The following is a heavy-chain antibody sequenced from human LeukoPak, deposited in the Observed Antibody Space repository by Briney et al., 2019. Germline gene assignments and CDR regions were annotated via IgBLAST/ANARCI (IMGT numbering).Heavy chain of an antibody. Sequence: SETLSLTCAVYGRSFSGYYWSWLRQPPGKGLEWIGEINHSGSTNYNPSLKSRVTISVDTSKNQFSLKLSSVTAADTAVYYCARADKPKRWLVRVWGQGTLVTVSS. V-gene: IGHV4-34*01. CDR2: INHSGST. J-gene: IGHJ4*02. CDR1: GRSFSGYY. CDR3: ARADKPKRWLVRV. D-gene: IGHD6-19*01.